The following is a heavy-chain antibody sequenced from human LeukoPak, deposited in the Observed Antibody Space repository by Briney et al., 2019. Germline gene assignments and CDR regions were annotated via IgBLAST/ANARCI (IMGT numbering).Heavy chain of an antibody. V-gene: IGHV4-38-2*02. CDR1: GYSISSGYY. CDR2: IYHSGST. CDR3: ARDWRITMVRGVVRGNWFDP. J-gene: IGHJ5*02. Sequence: SETLSLTCTVSGYSISSGYYWGWIRQPPGKGLEWIGSIYHSGSTYYNPSLKSRVTISVDTSKNQFSLKLSSVTAAGTAVYYCARDWRITMVRGVVRGNWFDPWGQGTLVTVSS. D-gene: IGHD3-10*01.